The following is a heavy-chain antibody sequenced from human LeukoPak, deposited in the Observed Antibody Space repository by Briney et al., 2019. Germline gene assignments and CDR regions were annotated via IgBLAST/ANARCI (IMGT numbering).Heavy chain of an antibody. V-gene: IGHV3-23*01. D-gene: IGHD6-6*01. CDR2: ISGSGGST. CDR1: GFTFSNYA. CDR3: AKRGPIYSSSPGNYFDY. J-gene: IGHJ4*02. Sequence: GGSLRLSCAASGFTFSNYAMSWVRQAPGKGLEWVSAISGSGGSTYYADSVKGRFTISRDNSKNTLYLQMNSLRAEDTAVYYCAKRGPIYSSSPGNYFDYWGQGTLVTVSS.